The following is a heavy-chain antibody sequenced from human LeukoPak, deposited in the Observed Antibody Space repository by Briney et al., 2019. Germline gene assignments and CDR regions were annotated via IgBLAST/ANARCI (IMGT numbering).Heavy chain of an antibody. CDR1: GGIFNSYD. Sequence: SVKVSCKASGGIFNSYDINWVRQAPGQGLEWMGGIMPILGTANYAQKFQGRVTITADELTSTAYMEVSSLRSEDTAVYYCARSMGRAYSSSWSNWFDPWGQGTLVTVSS. J-gene: IGHJ5*02. D-gene: IGHD6-13*01. CDR2: IMPILGTA. V-gene: IGHV1-69*13. CDR3: ARSMGRAYSSSWSNWFDP.